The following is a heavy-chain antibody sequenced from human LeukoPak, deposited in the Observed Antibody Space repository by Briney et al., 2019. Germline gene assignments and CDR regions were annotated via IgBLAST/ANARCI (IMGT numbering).Heavy chain of an antibody. D-gene: IGHD1-26*01. Sequence: SETLSLTCTVAGGSISSYDWSWIRQPAGKGLEWIGRIYTSGSTNYNPSLKSRVTMSVDTSKNQFSLKLSSVTAADTAVYYCARELGYSGSYYLDYWGQGTLVTVSS. J-gene: IGHJ4*02. CDR2: IYTSGST. CDR3: ARELGYSGSYYLDY. CDR1: GGSISSYD. V-gene: IGHV4-4*07.